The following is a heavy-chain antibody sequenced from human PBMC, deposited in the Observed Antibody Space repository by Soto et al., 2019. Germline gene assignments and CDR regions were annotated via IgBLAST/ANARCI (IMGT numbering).Heavy chain of an antibody. Sequence: SVKVSCKASGGTFSSYAISWVRQAPGQGLEWMGGIIPIFGTANYAQKFQGRVTITADESTSTAYMELSSLRSEDTAVYYCARDNSLSVTPPSGMDVCGQRTTVTVSS. D-gene: IGHD3-16*02. V-gene: IGHV1-69*13. CDR2: IIPIFGTA. J-gene: IGHJ6*02. CDR1: GGTFSSYA. CDR3: ARDNSLSVTPPSGMDV.